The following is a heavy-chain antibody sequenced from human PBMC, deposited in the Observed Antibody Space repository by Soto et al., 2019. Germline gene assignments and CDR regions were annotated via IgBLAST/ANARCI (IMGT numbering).Heavy chain of an antibody. V-gene: IGHV1-69*01. D-gene: IGHD3-10*01. Sequence: QVQLVQSGAEVKKPGSSVKVSCKASGGTFSSYAISWVRQAPGQGLEWMGGIIPIFGTANYAQKFQGRDTITADESTSTAYMELSSLRSEDTAVYYCAAGGIDYYGSGSYAYYFDYWGQGTLVTVSS. CDR3: AAGGIDYYGSGSYAYYFDY. J-gene: IGHJ4*02. CDR1: GGTFSSYA. CDR2: IIPIFGTA.